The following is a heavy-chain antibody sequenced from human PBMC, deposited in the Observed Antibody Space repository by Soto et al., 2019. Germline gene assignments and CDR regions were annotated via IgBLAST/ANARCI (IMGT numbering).Heavy chain of an antibody. D-gene: IGHD5-12*01. J-gene: IGHJ5*02. CDR1: GYPFFTYD. V-gene: IGHV1-18*01. CDR2: ISTYSCDT. Sequence: QVHLVQYVVEVKTTGASVKVSCQASGYPFFTYDIILVRQAPGQGLEWMGWISTYSCDTKDAQKFQGRVTMTTDTSTTTAYLELRSVRSDDTAVYYCARHHGPTTSENWFDPWGQGTLVTVSS. CDR3: ARHHGPTTSENWFDP.